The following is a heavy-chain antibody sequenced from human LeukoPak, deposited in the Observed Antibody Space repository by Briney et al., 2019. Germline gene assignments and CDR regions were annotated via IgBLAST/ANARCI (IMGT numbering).Heavy chain of an antibody. CDR3: ARLPTGYSYGYYYYYYMDV. V-gene: IGHV4-34*01. Sequence: PSETLSLTCAVYGGSFSGYYWSWIRQPPGKGLEWIGEINHSGSTNYNPSLKSRVTISVDTSKNQFSLKLSSVTAADTAVYYCARLPTGYSYGYYYYYYMDVWGKGTTVTISS. CDR1: GGSFSGYY. J-gene: IGHJ6*03. CDR2: INHSGST. D-gene: IGHD5-18*01.